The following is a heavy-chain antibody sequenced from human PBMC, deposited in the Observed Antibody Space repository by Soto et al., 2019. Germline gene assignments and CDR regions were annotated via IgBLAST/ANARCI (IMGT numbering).Heavy chain of an antibody. J-gene: IGHJ4*02. Sequence: EVHLVESGGGLVKPGGSLRLSCAASDFTLSNAWMNWVRQGPGKGLEWVARVKTKSEGDTTDYAASVKGRFIISRDDSDNTLYRRMHSLKAEDTGVYYCTADTSYSSGWSHENWVQGTLVTVSS. CDR3: TADTSYSSGWSHEN. CDR2: VKTKSEGDTT. D-gene: IGHD6-19*01. CDR1: DFTLSNAW. V-gene: IGHV3-15*07.